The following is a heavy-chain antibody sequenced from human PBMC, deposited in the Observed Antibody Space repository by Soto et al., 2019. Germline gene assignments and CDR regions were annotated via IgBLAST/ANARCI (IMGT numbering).Heavy chain of an antibody. D-gene: IGHD2-15*01. J-gene: IGHJ6*02. CDR1: GFTFSSYA. CDR3: ALTDAVVAATSYYYGMDV. Sequence: HPGGSLRLSCAASGFTFSSYAMSWVRQAPGKGLEWVSAISGSGGSTYYADSVKGRFTISRDNSKNTLYLQMNSLRAEDTAVYYCALTDAVVAATSYYYGMDVWGQGTTVTVSS. V-gene: IGHV3-23*01. CDR2: ISGSGGST.